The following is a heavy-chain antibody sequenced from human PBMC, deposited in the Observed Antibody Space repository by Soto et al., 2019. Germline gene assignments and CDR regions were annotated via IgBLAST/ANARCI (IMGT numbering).Heavy chain of an antibody. Sequence: GGSLRLSCAASGFTFSSYGMHWVRQAPGKGLEWVAVISYDGSNKYYADSVKGRVTISRDNSKNTLYLQMNSLRAEDTAVYYCAKDYYYDSSGYPTPVTWGQGTLVTVSS. CDR3: AKDYYYDSSGYPTPVT. CDR2: ISYDGSNK. V-gene: IGHV3-30*18. J-gene: IGHJ5*02. D-gene: IGHD3-22*01. CDR1: GFTFSSYG.